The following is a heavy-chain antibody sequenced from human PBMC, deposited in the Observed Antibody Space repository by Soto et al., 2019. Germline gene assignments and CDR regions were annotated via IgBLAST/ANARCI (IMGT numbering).Heavy chain of an antibody. CDR1: GDTFNFYT. CDR3: ATSFGSGSRAFDY. J-gene: IGHJ4*02. V-gene: IGHV1-69*02. CDR2: FNPILSFS. D-gene: IGHD3-10*01. Sequence: QVQLVQSGAEVKKPGSSVKVSCKASGDTFNFYTINWVRQAPGLGLEWMGRFNPILSFSNSALKFQGRVTLTADKSTSTAYMVVGSLRSEDTAIYYCATSFGSGSRAFDYWGQGALVTVSS.